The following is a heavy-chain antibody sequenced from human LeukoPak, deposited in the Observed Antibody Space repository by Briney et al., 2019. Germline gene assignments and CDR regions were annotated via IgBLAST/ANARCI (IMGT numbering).Heavy chain of an antibody. CDR3: ARHCGGYECLGWVTHYYFVN. CDR1: GGSISSYY. D-gene: IGHD5-12*01. J-gene: IGHJ4*02. CDR2: IYYSGST. Sequence: KASETLSLTCTVSGGSISSYYWSWSRQPPGKGLEWIGYIYYSGSTDYNPSLKSRVTISLDTSKNRFSLRLSSVTAADTALYYCARHCGGYECLGWVTHYYFVNWGERAIVSVSS. V-gene: IGHV4-59*08.